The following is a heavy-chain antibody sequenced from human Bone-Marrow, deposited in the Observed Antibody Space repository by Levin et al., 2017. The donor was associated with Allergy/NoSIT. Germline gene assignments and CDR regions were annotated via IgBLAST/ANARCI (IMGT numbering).Heavy chain of an antibody. D-gene: IGHD2-2*01. V-gene: IGHV3-66*02. CDR3: TRWVMVPAGAYNWFDP. J-gene: IGHJ5*02. Sequence: GESLKISCAASGFSVRSNYLTWVRQAPGKGLEWVSIIYSGGTTYYADSVKGRLTMSRDTSKNMVYLQMNSLRPEDSALYYCTRWVMVPAGAYNWFDPWGQGTPVTVSS. CDR1: GFSVRSNY. CDR2: IYSGGTT.